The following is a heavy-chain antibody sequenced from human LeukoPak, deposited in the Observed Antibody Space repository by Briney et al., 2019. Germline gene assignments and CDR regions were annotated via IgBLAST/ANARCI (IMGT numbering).Heavy chain of an antibody. CDR3: ARTLSRIAAAPNCFDP. J-gene: IGHJ5*02. D-gene: IGHD6-13*01. CDR2: INHSGST. CDR1: GGSFSDDY. V-gene: IGHV4-34*01. Sequence: SETLSLTCAVYGGSFSDDYWSWIRQPPGKGLEWIGEINHSGSTNYNPSLKSRVTLSVDTSKNQFSLKLSSVTAADTAVYYCARTLSRIAAAPNCFDPWGQGTLVTVSS.